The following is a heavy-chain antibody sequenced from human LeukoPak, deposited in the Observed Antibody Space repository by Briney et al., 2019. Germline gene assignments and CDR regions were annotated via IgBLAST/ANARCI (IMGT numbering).Heavy chain of an antibody. D-gene: IGHD3-9*01. V-gene: IGHV2-5*02. CDR2: IYWDDDK. CDR3: AHADYDILTGYRHFDY. J-gene: IGHJ4*02. Sequence: SGPTLAKPTQTLTLTCTFSGFSLSTSGVGVGWIRQPPGKALEWLALIYWDDDKRYSPSLKSRLTITKDTSKNQVVLTMTNMDPLDTATYYCAHADYDILTGYRHFDYWGQGTLVTVSS. CDR1: GFSLSTSGVG.